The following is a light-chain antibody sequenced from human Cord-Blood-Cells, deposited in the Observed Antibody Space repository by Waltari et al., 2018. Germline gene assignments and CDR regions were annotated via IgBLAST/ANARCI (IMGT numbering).Light chain of an antibody. CDR1: QSVSSSY. V-gene: IGKV3-20*01. CDR3: QQYGSSPLT. J-gene: IGKJ4*01. CDR2: GAS. Sequence: EIVFTQPPRSLPVSPADRPTLSCRASQSVSSSYLAWYQQKPGQAPRLLIYGASSRATGIPDRFSGSGSGTDFTLTISRLEPEDFAVYYCQQYGSSPLTFGGGTKVEIK.